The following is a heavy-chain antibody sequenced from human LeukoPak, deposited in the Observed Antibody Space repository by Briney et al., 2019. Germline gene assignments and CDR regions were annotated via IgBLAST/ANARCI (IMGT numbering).Heavy chain of an antibody. J-gene: IGHJ4*02. V-gene: IGHV3-53*01. CDR2: ISNHGTT. Sequence: GGSLRLFCAASGFSVSTKYMIWVRQAPGMGLECVSVISNHGTTYYADSVKGRFSISRDNSKNTVFLQMNSLRAEDTAAYYCARDNTISGHYEVGYWGQGTLVTVSS. CDR1: GFSVSTKY. D-gene: IGHD3-3*01. CDR3: ARDNTISGHYEVGY.